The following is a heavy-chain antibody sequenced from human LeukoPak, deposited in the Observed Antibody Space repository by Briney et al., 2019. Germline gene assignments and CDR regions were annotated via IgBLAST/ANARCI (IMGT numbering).Heavy chain of an antibody. CDR2: ISSSGSTI. V-gene: IGHV3-11*01. D-gene: IGHD2-2*01. CDR3: AGASRTAALRNALDI. CDR1: GFTFSDYY. Sequence: GGSLRLSCAASGFTFSDYYMTWIRQAPGKGLGWVSYISSSGSTIYYADSVKGRFTISRDNAKNSLYLQMNSLRVEDTAVYYCAGASRTAALRNALDIWGQGTMVTVSS. J-gene: IGHJ3*02.